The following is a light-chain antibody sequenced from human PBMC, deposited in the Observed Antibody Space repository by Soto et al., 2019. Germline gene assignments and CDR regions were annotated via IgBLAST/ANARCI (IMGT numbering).Light chain of an antibody. CDR2: GAS. CDR1: QSVSST. V-gene: IGKV3-15*01. CDR3: KQYNDWPPWT. Sequence: EIVMTQSPATLSVSPGDRATLSCRASQSVSSTLAWYQQKPGQAPRLLIYGASTRATGIPARFSGSGSGTEFSLTITSLQSEDFAVYHCKQYNDWPPWTFGQGTKVEIK. J-gene: IGKJ1*01.